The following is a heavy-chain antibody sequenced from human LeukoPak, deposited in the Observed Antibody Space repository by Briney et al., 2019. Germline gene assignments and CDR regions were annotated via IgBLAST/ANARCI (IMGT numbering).Heavy chain of an antibody. D-gene: IGHD5-18*01. CDR1: GLTFSKAW. CDR2: IKSKTDGGTT. V-gene: IGHV3-15*01. CDR3: TTYTYGYFDY. Sequence: PGGSLRLSCAASGLTFSKAWMSWVRQAPGKGLEWLGRIKSKTDGGTTDYAAPVKGRFTISRDDSKETLDLQMNSLKTEDTAAYYCTTYTYGYFDYWGQGTLVTVSS. J-gene: IGHJ4*02.